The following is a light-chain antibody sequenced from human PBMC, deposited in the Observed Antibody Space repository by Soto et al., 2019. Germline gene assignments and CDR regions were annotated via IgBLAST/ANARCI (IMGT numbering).Light chain of an antibody. CDR2: DVS. Sequence: QAVLTQPVSVSGSPGQSITISCTGTSSYVGSYNSVSWYQHHPGKAPKLIIHDVSNRPSGVSNRFSASKSGNTASLTISGFQAEDETDYHCNSFTRSTTYVFGTGTKVTVL. CDR3: NSFTRSTTYV. CDR1: SSYVGSYNS. V-gene: IGLV2-14*03. J-gene: IGLJ1*01.